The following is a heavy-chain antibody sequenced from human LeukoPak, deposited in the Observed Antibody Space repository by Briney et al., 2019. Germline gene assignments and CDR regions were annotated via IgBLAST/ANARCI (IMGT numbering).Heavy chain of an antibody. Sequence: PSETLSLTCTVSGGSISSSSYYWGWIRQPPGKGLEWIGSIYYSGSTNYNPSLKSRVTISVDTSKNQFSLKLSSVTAADTAVYYCARDFSGGDSSGYHSLYYFDYWGQGTLVTVSS. CDR2: IYYSGST. V-gene: IGHV4-39*07. CDR1: GGSISSSSYY. J-gene: IGHJ4*02. D-gene: IGHD3-22*01. CDR3: ARDFSGGDSSGYHSLYYFDY.